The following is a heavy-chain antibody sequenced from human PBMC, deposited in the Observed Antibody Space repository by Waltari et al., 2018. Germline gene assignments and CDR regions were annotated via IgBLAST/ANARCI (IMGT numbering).Heavy chain of an antibody. Sequence: EVQLVESGGGLVKPGGSLRLSCAASGFTFSGYSMTWVRQAPGKGLEWVSSISSSSSYIYYAYSVKGRFTISRDNAKNSLYLQMNSLRAEDTAVYYCARDDYGDYVNDYWGQGTLVTVSS. V-gene: IGHV3-21*01. CDR2: ISSSSSYI. J-gene: IGHJ4*02. D-gene: IGHD4-17*01. CDR3: ARDDYGDYVNDY. CDR1: GFTFSGYS.